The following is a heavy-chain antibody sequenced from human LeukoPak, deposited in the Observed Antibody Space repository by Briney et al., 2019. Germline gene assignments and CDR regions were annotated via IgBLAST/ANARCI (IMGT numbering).Heavy chain of an antibody. D-gene: IGHD6-13*01. CDR2: INHSGST. CDR3: ARLRQLVLEGTIIGYYYYGMDV. V-gene: IGHV4-34*01. CDR1: GGSFSGYY. J-gene: IGHJ6*02. Sequence: SETLSLTCAVYGGSFSGYYWSWIRQPPGKGLEWIGEINHSGSTNYNPSLKSRVTISVDTSKDQFSLKLSSVTAADTAVYYCARLRQLVLEGTIIGYYYYGMDVWGQGTTVTVSS.